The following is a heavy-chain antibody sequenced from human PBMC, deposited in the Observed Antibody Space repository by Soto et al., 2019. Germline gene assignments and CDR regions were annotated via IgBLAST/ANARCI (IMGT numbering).Heavy chain of an antibody. CDR2: IYYTGST. D-gene: IGHD1-7*01. V-gene: IGHV4-59*08. CDR1: GGSINNYY. Sequence: QVQLQESGPGLVKPSETLSLTCIVSGGSINNYYWSWIRQPPGKGLEWIGYIYYTGSTNYNPSLKSRVTISLDTSKNQFSLKLSSVTAADTAVYYCARHSWELRKTFDYWGQGTLVTVSS. CDR3: ARHSWELRKTFDY. J-gene: IGHJ4*01.